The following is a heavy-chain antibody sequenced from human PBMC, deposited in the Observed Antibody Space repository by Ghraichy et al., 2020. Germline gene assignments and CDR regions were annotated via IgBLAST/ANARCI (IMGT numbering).Heavy chain of an antibody. CDR3: ARASGYYPTPFDY. J-gene: IGHJ4*02. D-gene: IGHD3-22*01. CDR1: GYIFSSYW. CDR2: IYPGDSDT. V-gene: IGHV5-51*01. Sequence: GESLNISCKGSGYIFSSYWIGWVRQMPGKGLEWMGIIYPGDSDTRYSPSFQGQVTISADKSISTAYLQWSSLKASDTAMYYCARASGYYPTPFDYWGQGTLVTVSS.